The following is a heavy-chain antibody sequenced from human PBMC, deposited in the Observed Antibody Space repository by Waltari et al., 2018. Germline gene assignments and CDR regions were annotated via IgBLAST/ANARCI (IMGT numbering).Heavy chain of an antibody. CDR1: GYTFTSYG. V-gene: IGHV1-18*01. J-gene: IGHJ6*02. D-gene: IGHD2-15*01. CDR2: ISAYNGNT. Sequence: QVQLVQSGAEVKKPGASVKVSCKASGYTFTSYGISWVRQAPGPGRGWMGWISAYNGNTNYAQKLQGRVTMTTDTSTSTAYMELRSLRSDDTAVYYCARGHCSGGSCYDYYYYGMDVWGQGTTVTVSS. CDR3: ARGHCSGGSCYDYYYYGMDV.